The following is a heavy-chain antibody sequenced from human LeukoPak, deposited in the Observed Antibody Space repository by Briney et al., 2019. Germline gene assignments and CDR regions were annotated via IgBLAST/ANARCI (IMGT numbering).Heavy chain of an antibody. Sequence: ASVKVSCKASGYTFTSYYMHWVRQAPGQGLEWMGIINPSGGSTSYAQKFQGRVTMTRDMSTSTVYMELSSLRSEDTAVYYCARGVGSSAGRFLLLDYWGQGTLVTVSS. CDR1: GYTFTSYY. J-gene: IGHJ4*02. CDR3: ARGVGSSAGRFLLLDY. CDR2: INPSGGST. D-gene: IGHD6-6*01. V-gene: IGHV1-46*01.